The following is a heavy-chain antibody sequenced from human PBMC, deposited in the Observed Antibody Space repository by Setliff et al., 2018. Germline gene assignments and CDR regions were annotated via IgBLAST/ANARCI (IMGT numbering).Heavy chain of an antibody. J-gene: IGHJ6*03. Sequence: SETLSLTCTVSGGSMNSGSYYWSFIRQPAGKGLEWIGQIYTSWSTNYNPSLKSRVTMSVDTSKNQFSLHLTSMTTADTALYYCTRGRQNYYYMDVWGKGTTVTVSS. V-gene: IGHV4-61*09. CDR1: GGSMNSGSYY. CDR2: IYTSWST. CDR3: TRGRQNYYYMDV.